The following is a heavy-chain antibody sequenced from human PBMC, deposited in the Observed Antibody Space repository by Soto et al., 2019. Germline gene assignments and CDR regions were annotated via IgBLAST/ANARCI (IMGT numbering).Heavy chain of an antibody. J-gene: IGHJ5*02. CDR3: AKKVVPVDGSDWFDT. V-gene: IGHV3-23*01. Sequence: EVQLLESGGGLVQPGGSLRLSCAASGFTFSSYAMSWVRQAPGKGLEWVSSIGGNAGRTFYADSVKGRFTISRDNSRNTLHLQMNSLRAEDTAVYYCAKKVVPVDGSDWFDTWGQGTLVTVSS. CDR2: IGGNAGRT. CDR1: GFTFSSYA. D-gene: IGHD2-2*01.